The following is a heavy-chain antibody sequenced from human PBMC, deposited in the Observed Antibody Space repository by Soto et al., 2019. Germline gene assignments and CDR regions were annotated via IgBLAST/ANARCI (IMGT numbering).Heavy chain of an antibody. CDR2: IYYSVST. Sequence: QVQLQESGPGLVKPSETLSLTCTVSGGSISSYYWSWIRQPPGKGLEWIGYIYYSVSTNYNPSLKSRVTISVDTSKNQFSLKLSSVTAADTAVYYCARHETPHGDYDYWGQGTLVTVSS. J-gene: IGHJ4*02. D-gene: IGHD4-17*01. CDR3: ARHETPHGDYDY. CDR1: GGSISSYY. V-gene: IGHV4-59*08.